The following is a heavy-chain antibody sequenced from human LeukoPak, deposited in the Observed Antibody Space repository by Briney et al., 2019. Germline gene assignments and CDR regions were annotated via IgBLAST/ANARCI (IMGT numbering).Heavy chain of an antibody. V-gene: IGHV4-39*01. CDR3: ARQRTYYDFWSGYYPSTDFDY. J-gene: IGHJ4*02. CDR1: GGSISSSSYY. D-gene: IGHD3-3*01. Sequence: PPETLSLTCTVSGGSISSSSYYWGWIRQPPGKGPEWIGSIYYSGSTYYNPSLKSRVTISVDTSKNQFSLKLSSVTAADTAVYYCARQRTYYDFWSGYYPSTDFDYWGQGTLVTVSS. CDR2: IYYSGST.